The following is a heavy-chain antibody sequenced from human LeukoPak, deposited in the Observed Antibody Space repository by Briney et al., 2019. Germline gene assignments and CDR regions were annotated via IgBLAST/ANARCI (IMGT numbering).Heavy chain of an antibody. Sequence: TGRSLGLSCAASGFTFSSYAISWVRQAPGQGLEWMGRIIPIFGIANYAQKFQGRVTITADKSTSTAYMELSSLRSEDTAVYYCARDRGPMTTVTTVWFDPWGQGTLVTVSS. CDR2: IIPIFGIA. V-gene: IGHV1-69*04. D-gene: IGHD4-17*01. J-gene: IGHJ5*02. CDR1: GFTFSSYA. CDR3: ARDRGPMTTVTTVWFDP.